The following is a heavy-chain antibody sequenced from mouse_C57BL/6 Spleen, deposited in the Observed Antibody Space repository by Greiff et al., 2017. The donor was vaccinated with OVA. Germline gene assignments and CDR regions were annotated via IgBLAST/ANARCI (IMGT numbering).Heavy chain of an antibody. V-gene: IGHV1-82*01. Sequence: QVHVKQSGPELVKPGASVTISCKASGYAFSSSWLNWVKQRPGKGLEWIGRIYPGDGDTNYNGKFKGKATLTADKSTITAYMQLSSLTSEDSAVYFYARSGYYSRNAMDYRGQGTSVTVSS. CDR2: IYPGDGDT. CDR3: ARSGYYSRNAMDY. CDR1: GYAFSSSW. D-gene: IGHD1-1*01. J-gene: IGHJ4*01.